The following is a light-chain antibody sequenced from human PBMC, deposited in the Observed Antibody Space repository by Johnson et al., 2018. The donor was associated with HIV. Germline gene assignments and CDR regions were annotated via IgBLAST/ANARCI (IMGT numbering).Light chain of an antibody. CDR3: ASWDDSLKNV. Sequence: QSVLTQPPSASGTPGQRVTISCSGSSSNIGSNTVNWYQQLPGTAPKLLIYRNNQRPSGFPDRFSGSKSGTSASLAISGLQAEDEADYYCASWDDSLKNVFGTGTKVTVL. CDR1: SSNIGSNT. CDR2: RNN. J-gene: IGLJ1*01. V-gene: IGLV1-44*01.